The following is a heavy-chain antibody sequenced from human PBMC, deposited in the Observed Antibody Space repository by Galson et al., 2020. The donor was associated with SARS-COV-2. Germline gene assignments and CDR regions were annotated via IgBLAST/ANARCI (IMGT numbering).Heavy chain of an antibody. V-gene: IGHV1-18*04. CDR2: ISAYNGNT. J-gene: IGHJ4*02. Sequence: GESLKISCKASGYTFTSYGISWVRQAPGQGLEWMGWISAYNGNTNYAQKLQGRVTMTTDTSTSTAYMELRSLRSDDTAVYYCARLIAVAGTADYWGQGTTVTVSS. D-gene: IGHD6-19*01. CDR3: ARLIAVAGTADY. CDR1: GYTFTSYG.